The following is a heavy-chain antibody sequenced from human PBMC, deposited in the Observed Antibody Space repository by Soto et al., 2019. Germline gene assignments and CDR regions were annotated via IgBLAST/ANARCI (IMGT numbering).Heavy chain of an antibody. D-gene: IGHD3-10*02. Sequence: QHPWKGLEWIGYIYYSGSTYYNPSLKSRVTISVDTSKTQLSLKLSSVTAADTAVYYCFFFQAEDGIRDVRSVSAFLLNRSSDL. V-gene: IGHV4-31*02. J-gene: IGHJ2*01. CDR2: IYYSGST. CDR3: FFFQAEDGIRDVRSVSAFLLNRSSDL.